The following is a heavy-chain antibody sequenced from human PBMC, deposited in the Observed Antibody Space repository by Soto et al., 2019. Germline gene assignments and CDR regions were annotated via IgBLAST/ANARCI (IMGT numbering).Heavy chain of an antibody. D-gene: IGHD6-25*01. V-gene: IGHV3-21*01. Sequence: EVQLVESGGGLVKPGGSLRLSCAASGFTVSSYSMNWVRQAPGKGLEWVSSISSSSSYIYYADSVKGRFTISRDNAKNSLYLQMNSLRAEDTAVYYCARMGSQRYYYYGMDVWGQGTTVTVSS. CDR3: ARMGSQRYYYYGMDV. CDR1: GFTVSSYS. J-gene: IGHJ6*02. CDR2: ISSSSSYI.